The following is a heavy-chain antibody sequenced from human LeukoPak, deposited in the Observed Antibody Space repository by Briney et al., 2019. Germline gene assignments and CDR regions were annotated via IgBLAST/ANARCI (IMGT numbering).Heavy chain of an antibody. CDR3: AGVGGGNLGFDY. D-gene: IGHD4-23*01. CDR1: GGSVSSGGYY. V-gene: IGHV4-31*03. J-gene: IGHJ4*02. CDR2: IFYSGST. Sequence: SQTLSLTCTVSGGSVSSGGYYWSWIRQHPGKGPEWIGYIFYSGSTHYDPSLKRRVTLSLDTSKNQFSLKLSSVTAADTAIYYCAGVGGGNLGFDYWGKGTLVTVSS.